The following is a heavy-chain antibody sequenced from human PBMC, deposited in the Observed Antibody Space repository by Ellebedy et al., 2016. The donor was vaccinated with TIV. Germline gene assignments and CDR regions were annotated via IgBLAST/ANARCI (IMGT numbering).Heavy chain of an antibody. Sequence: SETLSLTXTVSGGSTSSYYWSWIRQPPGKGLEWIGYIYYSGSTNYNPSLKSRVTISVDTSKNQFSLKLSSVTAADTAVYYCASRAIFGMGIDAFDIWGQGTMVTVSS. V-gene: IGHV4-59*01. CDR2: IYYSGST. CDR1: GGSTSSYY. J-gene: IGHJ3*02. CDR3: ASRAIFGMGIDAFDI. D-gene: IGHD3-3*01.